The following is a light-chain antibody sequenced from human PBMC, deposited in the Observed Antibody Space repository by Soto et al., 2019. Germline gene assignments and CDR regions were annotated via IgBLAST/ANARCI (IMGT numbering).Light chain of an antibody. CDR1: QSVSSY. J-gene: IGKJ4*01. CDR2: DAS. V-gene: IGKV3-11*01. Sequence: EIVLTQSPATLSLSPGERATLSCRASQSVSSYLAWYQRKPGQAPRLLIYDASSRATGIPARFSGSGSGTDFTLTISSLNPEDFAVYYCQQRSNWPPLTFGGGTKVEIK. CDR3: QQRSNWPPLT.